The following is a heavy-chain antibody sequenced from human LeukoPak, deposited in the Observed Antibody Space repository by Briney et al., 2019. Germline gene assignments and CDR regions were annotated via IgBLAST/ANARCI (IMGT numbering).Heavy chain of an antibody. D-gene: IGHD3-10*01. CDR2: ISYDGSNK. V-gene: IGHV3-30*18. Sequence: TGGSLRLSCAASGFTFSSYAMSWVRQAPGKGLEWVAVISYDGSNKYYADSVKGRFTISRDNSKNTLYLQMNSLRAEDTAVYYCAKEGPQRGYYGSGQKTENKGRTTVYYYGMDVWGQGTTVTVSS. CDR3: AKEGPQRGYYGSGQKTENKGRTTVYYYGMDV. CDR1: GFTFSSYA. J-gene: IGHJ6*02.